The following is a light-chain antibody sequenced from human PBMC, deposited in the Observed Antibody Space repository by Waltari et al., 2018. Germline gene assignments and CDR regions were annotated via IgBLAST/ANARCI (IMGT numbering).Light chain of an antibody. CDR2: DVS. J-gene: IGLJ1*01. CDR3: SSYTNTNSLAL. Sequence: QSALTQPASVSGSPGQSITISCTGTSSDIGGYNYVSWYQQHAGKAPRLILYDVSQRPSGVYSRFSGSKSGNTASLTISGLQADDEADYYCSSYTNTNSLALFGAGTKVTVL. CDR1: SSDIGGYNY. V-gene: IGLV2-14*03.